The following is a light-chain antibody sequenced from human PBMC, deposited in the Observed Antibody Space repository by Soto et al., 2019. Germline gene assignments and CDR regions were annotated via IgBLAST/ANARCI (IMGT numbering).Light chain of an antibody. Sequence: DIQLTQSPSFLSASVGDRVTITCRASQGISSYLAWYQQKPGKAPKLLIYGASTLQSGVPSRFSGSGSGTEFTLTISSLQPEDFATYYCQQVNNYPLTFGPGTKVDIE. CDR2: GAS. CDR3: QQVNNYPLT. J-gene: IGKJ3*01. V-gene: IGKV1-9*01. CDR1: QGISSY.